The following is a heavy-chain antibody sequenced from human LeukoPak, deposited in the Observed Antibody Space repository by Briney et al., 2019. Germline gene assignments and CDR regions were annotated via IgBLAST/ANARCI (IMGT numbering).Heavy chain of an antibody. CDR2: ISAYNGNT. CDR1: GYTFTSYG. J-gene: IGHJ4*02. CDR3: ARIPGRTYYDFWSGYSAFDY. D-gene: IGHD3-3*01. V-gene: IGHV1-18*01. Sequence: ASVKVSCKASGYTFTSYGISWVRQAPGQGLEWMGWISAYNGNTNYAQKLQGRVTMTTDTSTSTACMELRSLRSDDTAVYYCARIPGRTYYDFWSGYSAFDYWGQGTLVTVSS.